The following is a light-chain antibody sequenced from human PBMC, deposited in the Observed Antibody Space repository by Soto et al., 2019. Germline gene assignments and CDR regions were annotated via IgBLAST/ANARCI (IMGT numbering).Light chain of an antibody. CDR1: QSLSSTY. Sequence: EIVLTQSPGTLSLSPGERATLSCRASQSLSSTYLAWYQQKVGQSPRLLIYGASSRATGIPDRFSGSGSGTDFTLTISRLXPEDFALYYCQQSGTSPPYTFVPGTMVDIK. V-gene: IGKV3-20*01. CDR2: GAS. CDR3: QQSGTSPPYT. J-gene: IGKJ2*01.